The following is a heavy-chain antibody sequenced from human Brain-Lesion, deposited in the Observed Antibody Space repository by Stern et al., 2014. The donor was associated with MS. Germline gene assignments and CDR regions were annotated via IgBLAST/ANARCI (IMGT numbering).Heavy chain of an antibody. Sequence: VQLVESGPGLVKPSQTLSLSCTVSGGSISSGGYYWSWIRQPAGKGLEWIGRIFNSGSTRYNPPLQSRVTISIATSKNQFSLRLNSMTAADTAVYYCARGRVVPGFQYYATDVWGQGTTVIVSS. CDR3: ARGRVVPGFQYYATDV. V-gene: IGHV4-61*02. CDR2: IFNSGST. D-gene: IGHD2-2*01. CDR1: GGSISSGGYY. J-gene: IGHJ6*02.